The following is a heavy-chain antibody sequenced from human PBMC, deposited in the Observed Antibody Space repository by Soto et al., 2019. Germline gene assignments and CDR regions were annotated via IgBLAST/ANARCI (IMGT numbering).Heavy chain of an antibody. CDR1: GGTFSSYA. CDR3: ARGAVVPAATYYYYGMDV. D-gene: IGHD2-2*01. Sequence: QVQLVQSGAEVKKPGSSVKVSCKASGGTFSSYAISWVRQAPVQGLEWMGGIIPIFGTANYAQKFQGRVTITADESTSTSYMELSSLRSEDTAVYYCARGAVVPAATYYYYGMDVWGQGTTVTVSS. V-gene: IGHV1-69*01. J-gene: IGHJ6*02. CDR2: IIPIFGTA.